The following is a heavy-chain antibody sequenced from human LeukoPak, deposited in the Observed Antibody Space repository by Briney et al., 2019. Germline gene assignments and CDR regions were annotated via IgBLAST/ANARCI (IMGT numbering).Heavy chain of an antibody. V-gene: IGHV3-23*01. D-gene: IGHD3-16*02. J-gene: IGHJ4*02. CDR1: VFTFSRYA. CDR2: ISGSGGST. Sequence: GGSLRLSCAASVFTFSRYAMSWVRQAPGKGLEWVSAISGSGGSTYYADSVKGRFTISRDNSKNTLYLQMNSLRAEDTAVYYCAKSGRRTFGGVIVTYYFDYWGQGTLVTLSS. CDR3: AKSGRRTFGGVIVTYYFDY.